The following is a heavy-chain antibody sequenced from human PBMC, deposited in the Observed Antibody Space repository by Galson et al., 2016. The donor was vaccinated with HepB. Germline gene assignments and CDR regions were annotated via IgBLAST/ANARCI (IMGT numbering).Heavy chain of an antibody. CDR1: GFSFSSYA. V-gene: IGHV3-23*01. D-gene: IGHD3-22*01. J-gene: IGHJ1*01. CDR2: VSGDTGST. Sequence: SLRLSCAASGFSFSSYAMSWVRQAPRKGLEWVSAVSGDTGSTYYTDSVRGRFTISRDDPKNTLYLQMNSLRAEDTAVYYCAKDLHIHDSSAYPGYLQHWGQGTLVTVSS. CDR3: AKDLHIHDSSAYPGYLQH.